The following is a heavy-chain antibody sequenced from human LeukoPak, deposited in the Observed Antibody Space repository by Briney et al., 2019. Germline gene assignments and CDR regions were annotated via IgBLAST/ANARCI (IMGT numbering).Heavy chain of an antibody. J-gene: IGHJ3*02. D-gene: IGHD3-3*01. CDR2: IKSKTDGGTT. V-gene: IGHV3-15*01. CDR1: GFTFSNAW. Sequence: GGSLRLSCAASGFTFSNAWMSWVRQAPGKGLEWVGRIKSKTDGGTTDYAAPVKGRFTISRDDSKNTLYLQMNSLRAEDTAVYYCARDPLDYDFWSGLYAFDIWGQGTMVTVSS. CDR3: ARDPLDYDFWSGLYAFDI.